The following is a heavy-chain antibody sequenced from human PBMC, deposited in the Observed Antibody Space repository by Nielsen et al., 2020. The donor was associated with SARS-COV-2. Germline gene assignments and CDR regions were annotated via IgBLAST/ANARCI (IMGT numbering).Heavy chain of an antibody. Sequence: GASLKISCAASGFTFSSYEMNWVRQAPGKGLEWVSYISSSGSTIYYADSVKGRFTISRDNAKNSLYLQMNSLRAEDTAVYYCARVEDYYGSGSYTRQNPYWGQGTLVTVSS. V-gene: IGHV3-48*03. CDR3: ARVEDYYGSGSYTRQNPY. D-gene: IGHD3-10*01. J-gene: IGHJ4*02. CDR2: ISSSGSTI. CDR1: GFTFSSYE.